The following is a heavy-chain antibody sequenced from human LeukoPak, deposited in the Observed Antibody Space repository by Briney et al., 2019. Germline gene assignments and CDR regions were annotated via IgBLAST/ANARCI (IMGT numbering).Heavy chain of an antibody. J-gene: IGHJ4*02. CDR2: IKQDGSEK. Sequence: PGGSLRLSCAASGFTFSSYWMSWVRQAPGKGLEWVANIKQDGSEKYYVDSVKGRFTISRDNAKNSLYLQMNSLRAEDTAVYYCARFYKWLVPYFDYWGQGTLVTVSS. V-gene: IGHV3-7*01. CDR1: GFTFSSYW. CDR3: ARFYKWLVPYFDY. D-gene: IGHD6-19*01.